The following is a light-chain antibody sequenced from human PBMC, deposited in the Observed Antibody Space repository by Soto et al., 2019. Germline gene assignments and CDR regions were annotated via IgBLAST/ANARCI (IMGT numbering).Light chain of an antibody. CDR3: CSYAGSSTYV. Sequence: QSVLTQPASVSGSPGQSITISCTGTSSDVGSYNLVSWYQRHPGKAPKLMIYEGSKRPSGVSDRFSGSKSGNTASLTISGLQAEDEAGYYCCSYAGSSTYVFGTGTKVTVL. J-gene: IGLJ1*01. V-gene: IGLV2-23*01. CDR1: SSDVGSYNL. CDR2: EGS.